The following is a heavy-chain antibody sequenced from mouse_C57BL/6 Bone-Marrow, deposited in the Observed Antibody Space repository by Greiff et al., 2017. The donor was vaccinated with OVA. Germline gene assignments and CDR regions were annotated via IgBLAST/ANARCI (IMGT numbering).Heavy chain of an antibody. CDR1: GYSFTSYW. CDR3: ASGLRRDYYAMDY. Sequence: VQLQQPGAELVMPGASVKLSCKASGYSFTSYWMHWVKQRPGQGLEWIGEIDPSDSYTNYNQKFKGKSTLTVDKSSSTAYMQLSGLTSEDSAVYYCASGLRRDYYAMDYWGQGTSVTVSS. CDR2: IDPSDSYT. V-gene: IGHV1-69*01. J-gene: IGHJ4*01. D-gene: IGHD2-4*01.